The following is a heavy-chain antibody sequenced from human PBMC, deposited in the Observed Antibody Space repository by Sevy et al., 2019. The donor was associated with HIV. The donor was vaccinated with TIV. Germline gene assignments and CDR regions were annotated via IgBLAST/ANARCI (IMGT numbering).Heavy chain of an antibody. CDR3: ARDSDNYDILTGYYPFDY. CDR1: GYTFTSYH. V-gene: IGHV1-46*01. Sequence: ASVKVSCKASGYTFTSYHMHWVRQAPGQGLEWMGIINPSGGSTSYVQKFQGRVTMTRDTSTSTVYMELSSLRSEDTAVYYCARDSDNYDILTGYYPFDYWGQGTLVTVSS. J-gene: IGHJ4*02. D-gene: IGHD3-9*01. CDR2: INPSGGST.